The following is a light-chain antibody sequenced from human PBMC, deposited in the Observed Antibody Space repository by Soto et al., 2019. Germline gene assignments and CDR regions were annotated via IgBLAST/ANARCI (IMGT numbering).Light chain of an antibody. CDR2: EVS. Sequence: QSVLTQPASVSGSPGQSITISCTGTSSDVGGYNTVSWYQQHPGKAPKLMIYEVSNRPSGVSDRFSGSKSGNTASLIISGLRPEDEADYYCSSQTASATVLFGGGTKLTVL. CDR1: SSDVGGYNT. J-gene: IGLJ2*01. CDR3: SSQTASATVL. V-gene: IGLV2-14*01.